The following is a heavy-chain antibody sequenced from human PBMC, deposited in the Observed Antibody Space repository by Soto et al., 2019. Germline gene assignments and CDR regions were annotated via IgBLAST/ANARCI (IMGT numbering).Heavy chain of an antibody. Sequence: EVQLVESGGGLVQPGGSVRLSCAASGFVLSSYSMSWVRQAPGKGLEWVSYIGTGTRTRYYADSVKGRFTISRDNGKNSLFLQMNSLRAEDTALYYCARSYSYGFGYWGQGTLVTVSS. CDR2: IGTGTRTR. CDR3: ARSYSYGFGY. J-gene: IGHJ4*02. CDR1: GFVLSSYS. D-gene: IGHD5-18*01. V-gene: IGHV3-48*01.